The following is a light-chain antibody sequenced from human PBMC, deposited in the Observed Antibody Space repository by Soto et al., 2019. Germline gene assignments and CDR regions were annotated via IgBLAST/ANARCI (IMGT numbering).Light chain of an antibody. CDR3: QQYNNWPPDRT. Sequence: EIVMTQSPATLSVSPGERATLSCRASQSVSSNLDWYQQKPGQAHRLINYGASTRATGIPARSSGSGSGTEFTLTISSLQSEDFAIYFCQQYNNWPPDRTFGQGTKVEIK. CDR1: QSVSSN. CDR2: GAS. J-gene: IGKJ1*01. V-gene: IGKV3-15*01.